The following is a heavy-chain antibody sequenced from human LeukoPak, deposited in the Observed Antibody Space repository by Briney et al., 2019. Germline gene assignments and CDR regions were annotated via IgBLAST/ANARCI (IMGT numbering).Heavy chain of an antibody. CDR1: GYTFTGYY. V-gene: IGHV1-2*02. CDR2: INPNSGGT. CDR3: ARGGTAGDWFDP. J-gene: IGHJ5*02. D-gene: IGHD3-16*01. Sequence: ASVKVSCKASGYTFTGYYMHWVRQAPGQGLEWMGWINPNSGGTNYTQKLQGRVTMTTDTSTSTAYMELRSLRSDDTAVYYCARGGTAGDWFDPWGQGTLVTVSS.